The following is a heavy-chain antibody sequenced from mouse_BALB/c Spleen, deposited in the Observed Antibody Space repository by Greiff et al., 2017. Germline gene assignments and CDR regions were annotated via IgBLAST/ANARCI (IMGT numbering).Heavy chain of an antibody. Sequence: VQLQQSGPGLVQPSQSLSITCTVSGFSLTSYGVHWVRQSPGKGLEWLGVIWSGGSTDYNAAFISRLSISKDNSKSQVFFKMNSLQANDTAIYYCARKGNYRYDWFAYWGQGTLVTVSA. CDR2: IWSGGST. V-gene: IGHV2-2*02. D-gene: IGHD2-14*01. CDR1: GFSLTSYG. J-gene: IGHJ3*01. CDR3: ARKGNYRYDWFAY.